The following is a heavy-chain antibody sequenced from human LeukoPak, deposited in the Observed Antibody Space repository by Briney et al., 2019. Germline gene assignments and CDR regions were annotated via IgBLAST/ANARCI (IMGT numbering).Heavy chain of an antibody. CDR2: MNPNSGNT. CDR3: ARGVDSSGQPP. D-gene: IGHD3-22*01. Sequence: ASVKVSCKAAGYTFTSYDINWVRQATGQGLEWMGWMNPNSGNTGYAQKFQGRVTITRNTSISTAYMELSSLRSEDTAVYYCARGVDSSGQPPWGQGTLVTVSS. V-gene: IGHV1-8*03. CDR1: GYTFTSYD. J-gene: IGHJ5*02.